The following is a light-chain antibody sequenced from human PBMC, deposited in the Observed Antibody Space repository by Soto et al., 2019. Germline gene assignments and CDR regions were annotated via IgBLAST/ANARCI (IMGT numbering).Light chain of an antibody. CDR1: QSISTW. J-gene: IGKJ4*01. V-gene: IGKV1-5*01. CDR3: QPYYSYPLT. Sequence: DIQMTQYPSTLSASVGHRVTITCRASQSISTWLAWYQQKPGKAPKLLIYYASSLESGVPSRFSCSRSGAEFTLTNSRLHPDAFATYDCQPYYSYPLTFGGGTKVEIK. CDR2: YAS.